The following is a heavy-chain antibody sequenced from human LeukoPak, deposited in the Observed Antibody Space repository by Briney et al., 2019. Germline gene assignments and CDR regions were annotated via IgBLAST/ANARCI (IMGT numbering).Heavy chain of an antibody. V-gene: IGHV1-46*01. CDR1: GYTFTSYY. CDR2: INPNGGST. CDR3: ARGGYYYDSSGYYNAFDI. J-gene: IGHJ3*02. Sequence: ASVKVSCKASGYTFTSYYMHWVRQAPGQGLESMGIINPNGGSTTYAQRFQGRVTMTRDTSTSTVYMELSSLRSEDTAVYHCARGGYYYDSSGYYNAFDIWGLGTMVAVSS. D-gene: IGHD3-22*01.